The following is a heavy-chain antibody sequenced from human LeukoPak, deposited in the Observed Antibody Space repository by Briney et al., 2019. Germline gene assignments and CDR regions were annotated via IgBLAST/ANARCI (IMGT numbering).Heavy chain of an antibody. CDR2: MNPNSGNT. J-gene: IGHJ4*02. Sequence: ASVKVSCKASGYTFTSYDINWVRQAPGQGLEWMGWMNPNSGNTGYAQKFQGRVTITRNTSISKAYMELSSLRSEDTAVYYCARALRYFDWLLLPEYYFDYWGQGTLVTVSS. D-gene: IGHD3-9*01. CDR3: ARALRYFDWLLLPEYYFDY. V-gene: IGHV1-8*03. CDR1: GYTFTSYD.